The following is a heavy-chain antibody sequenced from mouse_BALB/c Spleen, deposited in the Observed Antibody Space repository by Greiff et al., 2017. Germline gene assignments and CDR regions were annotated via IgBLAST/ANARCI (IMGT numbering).Heavy chain of an antibody. J-gene: IGHJ1*01. CDR3: ARDRPPNYYGSYFDV. D-gene: IGHD1-1*01. Sequence: VQLQESGPGLVAPSQSLSITCTVSGFSLTSYGVHWVRQPPGKGLEWLGVIWAGGSTNYNSALMSRLSISKDNSKSQVFLKMNSLQTDDTAMYYCARDRPPNYYGSYFDVWGAGTTVTVSS. CDR1: GFSLTSYG. V-gene: IGHV2-9*02. CDR2: IWAGGST.